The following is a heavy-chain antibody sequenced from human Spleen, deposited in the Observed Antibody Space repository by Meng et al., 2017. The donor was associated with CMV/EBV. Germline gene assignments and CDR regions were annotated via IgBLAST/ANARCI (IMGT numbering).Heavy chain of an antibody. D-gene: IGHD3-22*01. J-gene: IGHJ4*02. V-gene: IGHV4-4*02. CDR1: GGSISSSHW. Sequence: VSGGSISSSHWWSWVRQPPGEGLEWIGEIYHSGRTTYNPSLWSRVTIAVDKSKNQFSLKLSSVTAADTAVYYCARKVYDSSGYYYDWGQGTLVTVSS. CDR2: IYHSGRT. CDR3: ARKVYDSSGYYYD.